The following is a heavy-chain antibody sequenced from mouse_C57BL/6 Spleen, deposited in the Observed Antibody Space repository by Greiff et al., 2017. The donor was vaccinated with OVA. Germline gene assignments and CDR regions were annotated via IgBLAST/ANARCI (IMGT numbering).Heavy chain of an antibody. Sequence: EVQVVESGAGLVKPGGSLKLSCAASGFTFSSYAMSWVRQTPETRLEWVAYLSSGGDYIYSADTVKGRFTISSDNARNTLYLQMSRLKSEYTAMYYCTREGYYGSSLAYWGQGTLVTVSA. CDR1: GFTFSSYA. CDR2: LSSGGDYI. D-gene: IGHD1-1*01. V-gene: IGHV5-9-1*02. J-gene: IGHJ3*01. CDR3: TREGYYGSSLAY.